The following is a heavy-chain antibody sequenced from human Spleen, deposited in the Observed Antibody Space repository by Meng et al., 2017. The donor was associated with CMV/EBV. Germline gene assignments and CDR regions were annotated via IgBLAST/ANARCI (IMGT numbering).Heavy chain of an antibody. J-gene: IGHJ4*02. CDR3: ATGVVRGVTIDY. V-gene: IGHV5-51*01. D-gene: IGHD3-10*01. Sequence: GKGSGYTLSTHWIGWARQKPGKGLEWMGIIYPSDSDTIYSPSFQGHVTISADRSITTAYLQWGSLRASDTAMYFCATGVVRGVTIDYWGQGTLVTVSS. CDR1: GYTLSTHW. CDR2: IYPSDSDT.